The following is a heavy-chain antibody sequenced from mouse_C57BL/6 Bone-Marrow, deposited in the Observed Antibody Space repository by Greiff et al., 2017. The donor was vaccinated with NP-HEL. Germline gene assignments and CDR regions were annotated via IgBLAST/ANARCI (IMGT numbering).Heavy chain of an antibody. Sequence: VQLQQPGAELVRPGTSVKLSCKASGYTFTSYWMHWVKQRPGQGLEWIGVIDPSDSYTNYNPKFKGKATLTVDTSSSTAYMQLSSLTSEDSAVYYCANLLWLPHWYFDVWGTGTTVTVSS. CDR1: GYTFTSYW. CDR3: ANLLWLPHWYFDV. V-gene: IGHV1-59*01. CDR2: IDPSDSYT. J-gene: IGHJ1*03. D-gene: IGHD2-2*01.